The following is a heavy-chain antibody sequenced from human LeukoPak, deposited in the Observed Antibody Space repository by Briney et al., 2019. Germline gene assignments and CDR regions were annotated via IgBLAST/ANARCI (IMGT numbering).Heavy chain of an antibody. V-gene: IGHV3-21*01. CDR3: ARGYDSGSGSYFDS. CDR1: GFTFSIYS. D-gene: IGHD3-10*01. Sequence: GGSLRLSCAASGFTFSIYSMNWVRQAPGKGLEWVSSISSSSSYIYYADSVKGRFTISRDNAKNSVYLQMNSLRAEDTAVYYCARGYDSGSGSYFDSRGQGTLVTVSS. CDR2: ISSSSSYI. J-gene: IGHJ4*02.